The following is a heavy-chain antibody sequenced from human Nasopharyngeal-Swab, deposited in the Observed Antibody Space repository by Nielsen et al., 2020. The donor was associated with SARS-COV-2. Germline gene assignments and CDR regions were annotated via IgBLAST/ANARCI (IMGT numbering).Heavy chain of an antibody. Sequence: SETLSLTCTVSGGPISSYYWSWIRQPAGKGLEWIGRIYTSGSTNYNPSLKSRVTMSVDTSKNQFSLKLSSVTAADTAVYYCARGSRFTIFGVVPDYYYGMDVWGQGTTVTVSS. D-gene: IGHD3-3*01. CDR2: IYTSGST. CDR3: ARGSRFTIFGVVPDYYYGMDV. V-gene: IGHV4-4*07. J-gene: IGHJ6*02. CDR1: GGPISSYY.